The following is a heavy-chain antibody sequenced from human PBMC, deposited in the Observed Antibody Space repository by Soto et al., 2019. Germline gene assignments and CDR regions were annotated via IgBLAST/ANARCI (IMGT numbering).Heavy chain of an antibody. J-gene: IGHJ6*02. D-gene: IGHD2-15*01. CDR3: AVCVYVVALHFNSRMDV. Sequence: SVKVSCKASGGSFSSFAFSWVRQAPGQGLEWMGGIIAMFGSANYAQEVLGRVTLTADASTSTAYMEVSGLTYEDTAFCYCAVCVYVVALHFNSRMDVWGPGTSVTVSS. CDR2: IIAMFGSA. V-gene: IGHV1-69*13. CDR1: GGSFSSFA.